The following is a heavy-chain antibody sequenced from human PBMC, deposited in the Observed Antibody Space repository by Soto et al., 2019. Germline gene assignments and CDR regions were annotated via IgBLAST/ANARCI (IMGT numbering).Heavy chain of an antibody. J-gene: IGHJ4*02. CDR2: ISGSGGST. Sequence: EVQLLESGGGLVQPGGSLRLSCAASGFTFSSYAMSWVRQAPGKGLEWVSAISGSGGSTYYADSVKGRFTISRDNSKNTLHLQMNSLRAEDTAVYYCAKDSRAGTRPQRGDTLDYWGQGTLVTVSS. V-gene: IGHV3-23*01. CDR1: GFTFSSYA. CDR3: AKDSRAGTRPQRGDTLDY. D-gene: IGHD5-18*01.